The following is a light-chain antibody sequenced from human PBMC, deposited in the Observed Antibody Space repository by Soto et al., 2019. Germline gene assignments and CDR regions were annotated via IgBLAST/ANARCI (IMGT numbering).Light chain of an antibody. CDR3: QQGYSAPYT. CDR1: QSISSD. CDR2: AAS. V-gene: IGKV1-39*01. Sequence: DIQMTQSPSSLPASVGDRVTITCRASQSISSDLNWYQQKLGKAAKLLIYAASSLQGGVPSRFSGSGSGTDFTLTISSLQPDDFATYYCQQGYSAPYTFGQGTKLEIK. J-gene: IGKJ2*01.